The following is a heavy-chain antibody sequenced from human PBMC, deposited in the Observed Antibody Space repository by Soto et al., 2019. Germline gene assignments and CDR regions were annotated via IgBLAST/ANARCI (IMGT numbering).Heavy chain of an antibody. J-gene: IGHJ4*02. CDR2: ISYDGSNK. CDR3: AKSHY. V-gene: IGHV3-30*18. CDR1: GFTFSSYG. Sequence: QVQLVESGGGVVQPGRSLRLSCAASGFTFSSYGMHWVRQAPGKGLEWVAVISYDGSNKYYADSVKGRFTISRDNSKNTLYLQMNSLRAEDTAVYYCAKSHYWGQGTLVTVSS.